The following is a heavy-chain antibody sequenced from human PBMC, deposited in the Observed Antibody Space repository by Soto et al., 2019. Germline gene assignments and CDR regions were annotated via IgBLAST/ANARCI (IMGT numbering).Heavy chain of an antibody. J-gene: IGHJ4*02. Sequence: QVQLVESGGGLVKPGGSLRLSCAASGFTFSDYYMSWFRQAPGKGLEWVSYISGSGSTIHDADSVKGRFTISRDNAKNSLYQQMNSLRAEDTALYYCGRLGSIAAAGTPDYWGQGTLVTVSS. V-gene: IGHV3-11*01. CDR2: ISGSGSTI. D-gene: IGHD6-13*01. CDR1: GFTFSDYY. CDR3: GRLGSIAAAGTPDY.